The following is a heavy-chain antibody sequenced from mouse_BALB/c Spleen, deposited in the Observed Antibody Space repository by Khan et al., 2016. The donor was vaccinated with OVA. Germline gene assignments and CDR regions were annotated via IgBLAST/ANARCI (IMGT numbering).Heavy chain of an antibody. J-gene: IGHJ4*01. V-gene: IGHV9-3-1*01. Sequence: QIQLVQPGPELKKPGETVKISCKASGYTFTNYGMNWVKQAPGKGLKWMGWINTYTGEPTYADDFKGRFAFSLETSASTAYLQINNLKNEDTATYFCARVGYTGTMDYWGQGTSVTVSS. CDR1: GYTFTNYG. D-gene: IGHD2-14*01. CDR2: INTYTGEP. CDR3: ARVGYTGTMDY.